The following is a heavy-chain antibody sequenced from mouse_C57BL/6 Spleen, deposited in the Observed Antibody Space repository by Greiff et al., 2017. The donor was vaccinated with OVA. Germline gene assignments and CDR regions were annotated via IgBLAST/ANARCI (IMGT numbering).Heavy chain of an antibody. CDR2: IRLKSDNYAT. D-gene: IGHD2-4*01. J-gene: IGHJ1*03. CDR3: TRLRRGNWYFDV. CDR1: GFTFSNYW. V-gene: IGHV6-3*01. Sequence: EVKVEESGGGLVQPGGSMKLSCVASGFTFSNYWMNWVRRSPEKGLEWVAQIRLKSDNYATHYAESVKGRFTISRDDSKSSVYLQMNNLRAEDTGIYYCTRLRRGNWYFDVWGTGTTVTVSS.